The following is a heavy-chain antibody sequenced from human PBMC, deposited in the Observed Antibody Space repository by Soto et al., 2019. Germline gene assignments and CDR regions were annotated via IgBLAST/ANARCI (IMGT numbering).Heavy chain of an antibody. J-gene: IGHJ5*02. CDR3: ARISGYSSYNWFDP. CDR1: GYTFTSYG. D-gene: IGHD6-19*01. V-gene: IGHV1-18*01. CDR2: ISAYNGNT. Sequence: QVQLVQSGAEVKKPGASVKVSCKASGYTFTSYGISWVRQAPGQGLEWMGWISAYNGNTNYAQKLQGRVTMTTDTSTSPAYMGRRSLRSDDTAVYYCARISGYSSYNWFDPWGQGTLVTVSS.